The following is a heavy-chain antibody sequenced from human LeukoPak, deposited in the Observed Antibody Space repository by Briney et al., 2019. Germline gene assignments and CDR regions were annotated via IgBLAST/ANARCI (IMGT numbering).Heavy chain of an antibody. CDR1: GFTFSSYG. J-gene: IGHJ4*02. CDR2: ISYDESNK. V-gene: IGHV3-30*18. CDR3: AKGSGVSLDY. D-gene: IGHD2-15*01. Sequence: PGGSLRLSCAASGFTFSSYGMHWVRQAPGKGLEWVAVISYDESNKYYADSVKGRFSISRDNSKNTLYLQTNSLRAEDTAVYYCAKGSGVSLDYWGQGSLVTVSS.